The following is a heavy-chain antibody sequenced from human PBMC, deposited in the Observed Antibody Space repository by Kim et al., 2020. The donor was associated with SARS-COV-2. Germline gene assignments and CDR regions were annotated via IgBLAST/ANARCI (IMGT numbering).Heavy chain of an antibody. D-gene: IGHD4-4*01. Sequence: RGRFTISSDNAKNSLYLQMNSLRAEDTAVYYCARDIDYSNLGYFYGMDVWGQGTTVTVSS. V-gene: IGHV3-11*04. CDR3: ARDIDYSNLGYFYGMDV. J-gene: IGHJ6*02.